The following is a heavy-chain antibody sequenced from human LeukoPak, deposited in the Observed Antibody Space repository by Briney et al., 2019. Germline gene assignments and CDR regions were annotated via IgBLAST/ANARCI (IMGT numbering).Heavy chain of an antibody. CDR1: GFSFTRSA. Sequence: ASVKVSCKASGFSFTRSAMQWVRQARGQRLEWIGWIVISNSNTIFAQKFQERVTITRDMSTSTVYMELSSLRSEDTAVYYCAAPGGQFGESYNFWGQGTLVTVSS. J-gene: IGHJ4*02. CDR3: AAPGGQFGESYNF. V-gene: IGHV1-58*02. D-gene: IGHD3-10*01. CDR2: IVISNSNT.